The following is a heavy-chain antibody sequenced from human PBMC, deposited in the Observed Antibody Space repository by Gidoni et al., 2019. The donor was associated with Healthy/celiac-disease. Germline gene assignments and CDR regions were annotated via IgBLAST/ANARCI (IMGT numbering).Heavy chain of an antibody. J-gene: IGHJ4*02. D-gene: IGHD3-22*01. Sequence: QLQLQESGPGLVKPSETLSLTCTVSGGSISSSSYYWGWIRQPPGKGLEWIGSIYYSGSTYYNPSLKSRVTISVDTSKNQFSLKLSSVTAADTAVYYCAQNSLRYYYDSSGYYDGYWGQGTLVTVSS. CDR1: GGSISSSSYY. CDR2: IYYSGST. V-gene: IGHV4-39*01. CDR3: AQNSLRYYYDSSGYYDGY.